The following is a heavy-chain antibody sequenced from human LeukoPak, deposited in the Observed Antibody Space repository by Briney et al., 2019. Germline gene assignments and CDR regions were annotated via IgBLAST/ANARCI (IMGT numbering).Heavy chain of an antibody. J-gene: IGHJ4*01. V-gene: IGHV3-74*01. CDR3: ARGFYGSGNS. D-gene: IGHD3-10*01. CDR1: GFTFSNYW. CDR2: ISGDGITT. Sequence: GGSLRLSCAASGFTFSNYWMYWVRQAPGRGPLWVSRISGDGITTYYAGSVKGRFTISRDNAKNTLYLQMHSLRAEDSAVYYCARGFYGSGNSWGHGTLVTVSS.